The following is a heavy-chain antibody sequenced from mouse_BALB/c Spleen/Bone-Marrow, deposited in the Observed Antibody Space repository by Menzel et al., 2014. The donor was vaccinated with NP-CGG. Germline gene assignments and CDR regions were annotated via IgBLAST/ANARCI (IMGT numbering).Heavy chain of an antibody. D-gene: IGHD1-2*01. CDR1: GYTFTSYW. CDR2: IYPSDSYT. J-gene: IGHJ2*01. CDR3: TRAGATAPFDY. V-gene: IGHV1-69*02. Sequence: QVQLQQSGAELVRPGASVKLSCKASGYTFTSYWINWVKQRPGQGLEWIGNIYPSDSYTNYNQKFKDKATLTVDKSSSTAYMQLSSPTSEDSAVYYCTRAGATAPFDYWGQGTTLTVSS.